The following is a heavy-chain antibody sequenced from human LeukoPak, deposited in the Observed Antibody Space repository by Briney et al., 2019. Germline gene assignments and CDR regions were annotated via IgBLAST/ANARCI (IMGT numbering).Heavy chain of an antibody. D-gene: IGHD6-13*01. Sequence: GESLKISCKGSGYSFTSCWIGWVRQMPGKGLEWMGIIYPGDSDTRYSPSFQGQVTISADKSISTAYLQWSSLKASDTAMYYCARPALAGTSGGAFDIWGQGTMVTVSS. CDR2: IYPGDSDT. CDR3: ARPALAGTSGGAFDI. V-gene: IGHV5-51*01. CDR1: GYSFTSCW. J-gene: IGHJ3*02.